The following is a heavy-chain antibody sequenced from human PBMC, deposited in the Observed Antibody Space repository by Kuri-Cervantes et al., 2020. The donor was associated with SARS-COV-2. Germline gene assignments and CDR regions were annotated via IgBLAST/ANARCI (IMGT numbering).Heavy chain of an antibody. CDR1: GYSISSGYY. J-gene: IGHJ6*03. CDR3: ARVVPAADEGLYYYYMDV. D-gene: IGHD2-2*01. V-gene: IGHV4-38-2*01. CDR2: IYHSGST. Sequence: SETLSLTCAVSGYSISSGYYWGWIRQPPGEGLEWIGSIYHSGSTYYNPSLKSRVTMSVDTSKNQFSLKLSSVTAADTAVYYCARVVPAADEGLYYYYMDVWGKGTTVTVSS.